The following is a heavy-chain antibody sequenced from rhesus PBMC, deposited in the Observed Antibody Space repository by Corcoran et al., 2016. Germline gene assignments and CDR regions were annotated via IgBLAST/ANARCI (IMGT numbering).Heavy chain of an antibody. V-gene: IGHV2-95*01. Sequence: QVTLKESGPALVKPTQTLALTCTFSGFSFSTTGTGVGWLRQPPVKALERLACIYWNDNTYYNTSLKSRLTVTRDTSKTQVILTVTNMDPVDTATYYCARVAYRGYLTDRFDVWGPGVLVTVSS. CDR1: GFSFSTTGTG. J-gene: IGHJ5-1*01. D-gene: IGHD2-15*01. CDR3: ARVAYRGYLTDRFDV. CDR2: IYWNDNT.